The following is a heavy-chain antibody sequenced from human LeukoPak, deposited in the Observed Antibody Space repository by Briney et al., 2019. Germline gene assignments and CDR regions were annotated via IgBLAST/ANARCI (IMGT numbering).Heavy chain of an antibody. J-gene: IGHJ3*02. CDR1: GGSISSSSYY. D-gene: IGHD4-23*01. V-gene: IGHV4-39*07. CDR3: ARVNGGNSFYDAFDI. Sequence: SETLSLTCTVSGGSISSSSYYWGWIRQPPGKGLEWIGSIYYSGSTYYNPSLKSRVTISVDTSKNQFSLKLSSVTAADTAVYYCARVNGGNSFYDAFDIWGQGTMVTVSS. CDR2: IYYSGST.